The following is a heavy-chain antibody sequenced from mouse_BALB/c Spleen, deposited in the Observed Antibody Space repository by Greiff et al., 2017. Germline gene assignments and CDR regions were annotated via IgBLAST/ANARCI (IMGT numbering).Heavy chain of an antibody. CDR1: GYAFSSYW. CDR2: IYPGDGDT. V-gene: IGHV1-80*01. J-gene: IGHJ2*01. D-gene: IGHD1-1*01. CDR3: ASYGSSYEYYFDY. Sequence: VQLKESGAELVRPGSSVKISCKASGYAFSSYWMNWVKQRPGQGLEWIGQIYPGDGDTNYNGKFKGKATLTADKSSSTAYMQLSSLTSEDSAVYFCASYGSSYEYYFDYWGQGTTLTVSS.